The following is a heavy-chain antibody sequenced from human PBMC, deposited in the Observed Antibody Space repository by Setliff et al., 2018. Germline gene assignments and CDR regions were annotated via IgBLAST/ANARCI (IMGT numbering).Heavy chain of an antibody. J-gene: IGHJ6*03. D-gene: IGHD6-19*01. CDR1: GGSISSYY. CDR2: IYIGGSA. V-gene: IGHV4-4*07. CDR3: AREQWLDPPGYYYMDV. Sequence: TLSLTCTVSGGSISSYYWSWIRQPAGKGLEWIGHIYIGGSANYNPSLKSRVTMSIDTTKNQFSLKLNSVTAADMAVYYCAREQWLDPPGYYYMDVWAKGTTVTVSS.